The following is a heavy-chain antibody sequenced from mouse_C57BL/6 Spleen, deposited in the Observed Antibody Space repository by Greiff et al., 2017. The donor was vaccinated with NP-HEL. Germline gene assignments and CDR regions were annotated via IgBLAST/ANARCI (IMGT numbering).Heavy chain of an antibody. CDR3: TTFYYYGSSSYYFDY. Sequence: VQLQQSGAELVRPGASVKLSCTASGFNIKDYYMHWVKQRPEQGLEWIGRIDPEDGDTEYAPKFPGKATLTADTSSNTAYLQLSSLTTEDTAVYYGTTFYYYGSSSYYFDYWGQGTTLTVSS. V-gene: IGHV14-1*01. CDR1: GFNIKDYY. J-gene: IGHJ2*01. CDR2: IDPEDGDT. D-gene: IGHD1-1*01.